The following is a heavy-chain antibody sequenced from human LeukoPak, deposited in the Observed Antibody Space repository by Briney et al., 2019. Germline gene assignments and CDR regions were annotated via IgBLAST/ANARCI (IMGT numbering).Heavy chain of an antibody. V-gene: IGHV1-2*02. J-gene: IGHJ4*02. CDR3: ARGDIVVVPAAMGGDY. CDR2: INPNSGGT. Sequence: ASVKVSCKASGYTFTGYYMHWVRQAPGQGLEWMGWINPNSGGTNYAQKFQGRVTMTRDTSISTAYMELSRLRSDDTAVYYCARGDIVVVPAAMGGDYWGQGTLVTVSS. CDR1: GYTFTGYY. D-gene: IGHD2-2*01.